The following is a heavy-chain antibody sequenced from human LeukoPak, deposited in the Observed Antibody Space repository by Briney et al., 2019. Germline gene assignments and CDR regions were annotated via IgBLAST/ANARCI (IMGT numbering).Heavy chain of an antibody. V-gene: IGHV4-39*01. CDR3: ATHGADGPGSSNFDY. D-gene: IGHD3-10*01. CDR2: IYYSGST. J-gene: IGHJ4*02. CDR1: GGSISNNNYY. Sequence: SETLSLTCTVSGGSISNNNYYWGWIRQPPGKALEWIGSIYYSGSTLHNPSLMSRVTMSVDTSKNQFTLKLSSVTAADTAVYYCATHGADGPGSSNFDYWGQGTLVTVSS.